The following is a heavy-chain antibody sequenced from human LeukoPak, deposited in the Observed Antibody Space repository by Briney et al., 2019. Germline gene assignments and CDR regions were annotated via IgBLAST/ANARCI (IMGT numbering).Heavy chain of an antibody. Sequence: GGSLRLSCAVSGFTCSSYAMSWVRQAPGKVLEWVSDISGSGGSTYYADSVKGRFTISRDNSKNTLYLQMNSLRAEDTAVYYCAKTGDYDSFDYWGQGTLVTVSS. D-gene: IGHD3-3*01. V-gene: IGHV3-23*01. CDR3: AKTGDYDSFDY. CDR1: GFTCSSYA. CDR2: ISGSGGST. J-gene: IGHJ4*02.